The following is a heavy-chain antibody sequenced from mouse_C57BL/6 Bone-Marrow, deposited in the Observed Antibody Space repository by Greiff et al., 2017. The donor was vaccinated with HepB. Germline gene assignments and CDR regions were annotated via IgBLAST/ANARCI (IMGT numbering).Heavy chain of an antibody. CDR3: ARHGGYYGSSYCWYFDV. Sequence: EVKLVESGGGLVKPGGSLKLSCAASGFTFSSYTMSWVRQTPEKRLEWVATISGGGGNTYYPDSVKGRFTISRDNAKNTLYLQMSSLRSEDTALYYCARHGGYYGSSYCWYFDVWGTGTTVTVSS. V-gene: IGHV5-9*01. CDR2: ISGGGGNT. CDR1: GFTFSSYT. J-gene: IGHJ1*03. D-gene: IGHD1-1*01.